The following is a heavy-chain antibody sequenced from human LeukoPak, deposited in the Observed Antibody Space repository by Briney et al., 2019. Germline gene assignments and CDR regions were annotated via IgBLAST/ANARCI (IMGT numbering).Heavy chain of an antibody. D-gene: IGHD6-6*01. J-gene: IGHJ4*02. CDR3: AKDSQSIIAALDY. CDR1: GDSISSGGYY. CDR2: IRYDGSNK. V-gene: IGHV3-30*02. Sequence: PSETLSLTCTVSGDSISSGGYYWSWIRQPPGKGLEWVAFIRYDGSNKYYADSVKGRFTISRDNSKNTLYLQMNSPRAEDTAVYYCAKDSQSIIAALDYWGQGTLVTVSS.